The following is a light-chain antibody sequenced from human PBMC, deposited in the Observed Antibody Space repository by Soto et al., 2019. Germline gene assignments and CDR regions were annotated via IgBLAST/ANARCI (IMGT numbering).Light chain of an antibody. Sequence: QSALTHPASVSGSLGQPITISCPGTSSDVGGYNYVSWYQQHPGKAPKLMIYEVSNRPSGVSNRFSGSKSGNTASLTISGLQAEDEADYYCSSYTSSSTFYVFGTGTKVTV. CDR3: SSYTSSSTFYV. J-gene: IGLJ1*01. CDR1: SSDVGGYNY. V-gene: IGLV2-14*01. CDR2: EVS.